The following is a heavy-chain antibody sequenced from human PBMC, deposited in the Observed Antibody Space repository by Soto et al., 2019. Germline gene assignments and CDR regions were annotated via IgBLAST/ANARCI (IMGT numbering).Heavy chain of an antibody. CDR2: IYSGGST. CDR1: GFTVSSNY. CDR3: ARASSQRSYYYYGMDV. Sequence: GGSLRLSCAASGFTVSSNYMSWVRQAPGKGLEWVSGIYSGGSTYYADSVKGRFTISRHNSKNTLYLQMNSLRAEDTAVYYCARASSQRSYYYYGMDVWGQGTTVTVSS. V-gene: IGHV3-53*04. D-gene: IGHD6-6*01. J-gene: IGHJ6*02.